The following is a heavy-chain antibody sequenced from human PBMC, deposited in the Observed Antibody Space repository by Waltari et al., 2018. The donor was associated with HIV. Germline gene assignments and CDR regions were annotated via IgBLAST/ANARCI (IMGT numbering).Heavy chain of an antibody. Sequence: QVQLLESGPGLVKPSQTLSLTCTVSGDSISRGIYYWSWIRQPAGKGLEWIGRIYNRGTTTYNPSLKSRVTISLDLLKNAFSLKLSLVTAADTAVYYCARMAPRDWFDPWGQGTLVTVAS. J-gene: IGHJ5*02. V-gene: IGHV4-61*02. CDR2: IYNRGTT. CDR3: ARMAPRDWFDP. CDR1: GDSISRGIYY.